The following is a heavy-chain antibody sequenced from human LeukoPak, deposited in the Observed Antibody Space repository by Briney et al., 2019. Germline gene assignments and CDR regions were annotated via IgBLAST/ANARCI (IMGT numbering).Heavy chain of an antibody. V-gene: IGHV3-23*01. D-gene: IGHD6-6*01. CDR3: AKDRSSFVHADAFDI. Sequence: GGSLRLSCAASGFTFSSYAMSWVRQAPGKGLEWASAISGSGGSTYYADSVKGRFTISRDNSKNTLYLQMNSLRAEETAVYYCAKDRSSFVHADAFDIWGQGTMVTVSS. J-gene: IGHJ3*02. CDR2: ISGSGGST. CDR1: GFTFSSYA.